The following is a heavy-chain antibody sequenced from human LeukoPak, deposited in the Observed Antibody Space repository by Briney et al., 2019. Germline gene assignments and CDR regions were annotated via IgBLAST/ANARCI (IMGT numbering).Heavy chain of an antibody. CDR3: ARDRIAAA. Sequence: ASVKVSCKASGYTFTAYYMYWVRQAPGQGLEWMGWINPNNGGTNCAQKFQGRVTMTRDTSISTAYMELSRLTSDDTAVYYCARDRIAAAWGQGPWSPSPQ. CDR2: INPNNGGT. V-gene: IGHV1-2*02. J-gene: IGHJ5*02. CDR1: GYTFTAYY. D-gene: IGHD6-13*01.